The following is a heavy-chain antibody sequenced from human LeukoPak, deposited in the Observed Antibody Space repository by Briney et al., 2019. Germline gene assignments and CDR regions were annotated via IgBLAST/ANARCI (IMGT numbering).Heavy chain of an antibody. CDR3: ARAEWFGEFRYFDY. D-gene: IGHD3-10*01. Sequence: GGSLRLSCAASGFTFSSYAMHWVRQAPGKGLEWVAVISYDGSNKYYADSVKGRLTISRDNSKNTLYLQMNSLRAEDTAVYYCARAEWFGEFRYFDYWGQGTLVTVSS. J-gene: IGHJ4*02. V-gene: IGHV3-30*01. CDR1: GFTFSSYA. CDR2: ISYDGSNK.